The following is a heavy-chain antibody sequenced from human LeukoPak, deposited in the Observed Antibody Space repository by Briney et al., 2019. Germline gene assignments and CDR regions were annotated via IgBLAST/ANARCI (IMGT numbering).Heavy chain of an antibody. V-gene: IGHV1-69*06. Sequence: SVKVSCEASGGTFSSYALSCVRPAPGRGRECMGRLIPIFDAADYTQRFQGGGTFTADKSTGTAFMELSSLRSEDTATYYCVRDYDSSGPQKNYFDFWSQGTLVTVYS. CDR1: GGTFSSYA. CDR3: VRDYDSSGPQKNYFDF. D-gene: IGHD3-22*01. CDR2: LIPIFDAA. J-gene: IGHJ4*02.